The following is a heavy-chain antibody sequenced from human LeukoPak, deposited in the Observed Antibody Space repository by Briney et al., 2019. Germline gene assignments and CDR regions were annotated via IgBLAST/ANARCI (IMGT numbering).Heavy chain of an antibody. V-gene: IGHV4-39*01. J-gene: IGHJ4*02. CDR1: GGSISSGSHH. CDR2: IYYSRTT. CDR3: VRHDGRSGGTMGALDS. D-gene: IGHD4-23*01. Sequence: SETLSLTCTVSGGSISSGSHHWSWFRQSPGKGLESIGSIYYSRTTYYNPSLNSRVTISVVTSKNQFSLQLNSVTAADTAVYYCVRHDGRSGGTMGALDSWGQGSLVTVSS.